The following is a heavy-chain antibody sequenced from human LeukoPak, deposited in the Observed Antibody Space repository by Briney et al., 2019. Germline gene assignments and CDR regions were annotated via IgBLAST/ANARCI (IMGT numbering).Heavy chain of an antibody. Sequence: SQILSLTCAISGDSVSSINGAWNWIRQSPSRGLEWLGRTYYRSKWYNDYVESMKGRITISPDTSKNQFSLHLNSVTPEDTAVYYCARDLGNSGWYTFDYWGQGTLVTVSS. V-gene: IGHV6-1*01. J-gene: IGHJ4*02. CDR3: ARDLGNSGWYTFDY. CDR1: GDSVSSINGA. D-gene: IGHD6-19*01. CDR2: TYYRSKWYN.